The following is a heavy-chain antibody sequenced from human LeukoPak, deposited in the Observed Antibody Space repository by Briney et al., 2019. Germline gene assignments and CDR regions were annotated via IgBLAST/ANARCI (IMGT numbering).Heavy chain of an antibody. J-gene: IGHJ4*02. Sequence: SETLSLTCAVYGGSFSGYYWSWIRQPPGKGLEWIGEMNHSGSTNDNPSLKSRVTISVDSSKSQFSLKLSSVTAADTAVYYCARLTRPGPFFDYWGQGTLVTVSS. V-gene: IGHV4-34*01. CDR1: GGSFSGYY. D-gene: IGHD1-1*01. CDR2: MNHSGST. CDR3: ARLTRPGPFFDY.